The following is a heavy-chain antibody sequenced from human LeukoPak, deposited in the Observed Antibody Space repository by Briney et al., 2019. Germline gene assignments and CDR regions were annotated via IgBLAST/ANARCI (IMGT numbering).Heavy chain of an antibody. CDR3: AKVGYYYYGSGSYYPY. J-gene: IGHJ4*02. CDR1: GFTFSSYA. Sequence: PGGSLRLSCAASGFTFSSYAMSWVRQAPGKGLEWVSAISGSGGSTYYADSVEGRFTISRDNSKNTLYLQMNSLRAEDTAVYYCAKVGYYYYGSGSYYPYWGQGTLVTVSS. V-gene: IGHV3-23*01. CDR2: ISGSGGST. D-gene: IGHD3-10*01.